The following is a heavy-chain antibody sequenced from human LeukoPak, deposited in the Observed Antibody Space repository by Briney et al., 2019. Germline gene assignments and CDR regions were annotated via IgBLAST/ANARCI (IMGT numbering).Heavy chain of an antibody. V-gene: IGHV3-49*03. CDR1: GFTFGDYA. J-gene: IGHJ4*02. CDR2: IRSKAYGGTT. Sequence: PGGSLRLSCTASGFTFGDYAMSWFRQAPGKGLEWVGFIRSKAYGGTTEYAASVKGRFTISRDDSKSIAYLQMNSLKTEDTAVYYCTRVLGGVGARSFDYWGQGTLVTVSS. D-gene: IGHD1-26*01. CDR3: TRVLGGVGARSFDY.